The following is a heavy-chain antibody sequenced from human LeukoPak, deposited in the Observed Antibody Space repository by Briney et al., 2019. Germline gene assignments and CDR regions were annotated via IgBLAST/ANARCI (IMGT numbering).Heavy chain of an antibody. CDR3: ARNPPDLLTGYFYFDY. CDR1: GYTFTGYY. J-gene: IGHJ4*02. CDR2: INPNSGGT. D-gene: IGHD3-9*01. Sequence: ASVKVSCKASGYTFTGYYMHWVRQAPGQGLEWMGWINPNSGGTNYAQRFQGRVTMTRDTSISTAYMELSRLRSDDTAVYYCARNPPDLLTGYFYFDYWGQGTLVTVSS. V-gene: IGHV1-2*02.